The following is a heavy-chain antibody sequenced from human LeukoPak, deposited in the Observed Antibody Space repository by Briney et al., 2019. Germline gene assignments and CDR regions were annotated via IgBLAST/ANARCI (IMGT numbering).Heavy chain of an antibody. J-gene: IGHJ6*02. V-gene: IGHV3-7*05. Sequence: PGGSLRLSCAASGFTFSSYWVSWVRQAPGKGLEWVANIKQDGSEKYYVDSVKGRFTISRDNAKNSLYLQMNSLRAEDTAVYYCARATPTRYFDWLRYYYYYGMDVWGQGTTVTVSS. CDR1: GFTFSSYW. CDR2: IKQDGSEK. D-gene: IGHD3-9*01. CDR3: ARATPTRYFDWLRYYYYYGMDV.